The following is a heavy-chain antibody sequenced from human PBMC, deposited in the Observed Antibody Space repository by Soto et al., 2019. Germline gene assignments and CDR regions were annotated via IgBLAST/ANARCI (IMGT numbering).Heavy chain of an antibody. CDR1: GFTFSSYG. J-gene: IGHJ4*02. V-gene: IGHV3-30*18. Sequence: QVQLVESGGGVVQPGRSLRLSCAASGFTFSSYGMHWVRQAPGKGLEWVAVISYDGSNKYYADSVKGRFTISRDNSKNTLYLQMNSLRAEDTAVYYCAKDGGDIFGGYFDYWGQGTLVTVSS. CDR2: ISYDGSNK. D-gene: IGHD3-9*01. CDR3: AKDGGDIFGGYFDY.